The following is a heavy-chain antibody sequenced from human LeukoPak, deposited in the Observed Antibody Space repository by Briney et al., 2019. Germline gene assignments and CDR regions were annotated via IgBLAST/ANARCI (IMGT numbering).Heavy chain of an antibody. Sequence: GASVKVSCKASGYTFTSYAMHWVRQAPGQRLEWMGWINAGNGNTKYSQKFQGRVTITRDTSASTAYMELSSLRSEDTAVYYCARGRRGTGRAFDIWGQGTMVTVSS. D-gene: IGHD1-1*01. CDR2: INAGNGNT. CDR1: GYTFTSYA. J-gene: IGHJ3*02. CDR3: ARGRRGTGRAFDI. V-gene: IGHV1-3*01.